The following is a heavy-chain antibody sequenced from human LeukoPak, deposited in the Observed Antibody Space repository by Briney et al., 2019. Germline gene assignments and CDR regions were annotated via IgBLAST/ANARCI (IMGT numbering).Heavy chain of an antibody. Sequence: SETLSLTCTVSGYSISSGYYWGWIRQPPGKGLEWIGSIYHSGNTYYNPSLKSRVTISVDTSKNQFSLKLSSVTAADTAVYYCARQTGSGLFILPGGQGTLVTVSS. CDR1: GYSISSGYY. CDR3: ARQTGSGLFILP. CDR2: IYHSGNT. D-gene: IGHD3/OR15-3a*01. V-gene: IGHV4-38-2*02. J-gene: IGHJ4*02.